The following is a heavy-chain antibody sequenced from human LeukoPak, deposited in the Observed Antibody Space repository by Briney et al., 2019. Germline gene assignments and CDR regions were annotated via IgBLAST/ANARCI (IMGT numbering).Heavy chain of an antibody. Sequence: GGSLRLSCAASGFTFSDYYLSWIRQAPGKGLEWASYISSSGSTIYYADSVKGRFTISRDNAKNSLYLQMNSLRAEDTAVYYCARVPIAVAGTHYYYYMDVWGKGTTVTVSS. CDR2: ISSSGSTI. J-gene: IGHJ6*03. CDR3: ARVPIAVAGTHYYYYMDV. D-gene: IGHD6-19*01. CDR1: GFTFSDYY. V-gene: IGHV3-11*01.